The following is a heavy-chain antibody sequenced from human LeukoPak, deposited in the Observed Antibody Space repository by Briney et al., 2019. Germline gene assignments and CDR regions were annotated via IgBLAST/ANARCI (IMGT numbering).Heavy chain of an antibody. CDR1: GFTFNSYW. Sequence: PGGSLRLSCAASGFTFNSYWFHWVRQAPGKGLVWVSRINSDGSDTIYADSVKGRFTISRGNAKSTVYLQMNSLKAEDTAVYYCARGGYHHGFDIWGQGTMVTVSS. CDR3: ARGGYHHGFDI. J-gene: IGHJ3*02. CDR2: INSDGSDT. D-gene: IGHD2-15*01. V-gene: IGHV3-74*01.